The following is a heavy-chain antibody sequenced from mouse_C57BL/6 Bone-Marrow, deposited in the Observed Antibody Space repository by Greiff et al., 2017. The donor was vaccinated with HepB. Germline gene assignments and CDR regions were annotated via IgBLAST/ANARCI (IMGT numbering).Heavy chain of an antibody. J-gene: IGHJ1*03. CDR2: INYDGSST. CDR1: GFTFSDYY. V-gene: IGHV5-16*01. CDR3: ARVDWYFDV. Sequence: EVQVVESEGGLVQPGRSMKLSCTASGFTFSDYYMAWVRQVPEKGLEWVANINYDGSSTYYLDSLKSRFIISRDNAKNILYLQMSSLKSEDTATYYCARVDWYFDVWGTGTTVTVSS.